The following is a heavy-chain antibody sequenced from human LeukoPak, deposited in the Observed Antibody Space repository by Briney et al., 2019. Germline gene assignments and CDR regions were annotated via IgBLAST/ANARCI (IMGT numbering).Heavy chain of an antibody. CDR1: GFTFSSYW. CDR2: INHSGST. J-gene: IGHJ4*02. D-gene: IGHD2-2*01. CDR3: ARGRRPLVPAALD. V-gene: IGHV4-34*01. Sequence: GSLRLSCAASGFTFSSYWMSWVRQPPGKGLEWIGEINHSGSTNYNPSLKSRVTISVDTSKNQFSLKLSSVTAADTAVYYCARGRRPLVPAALDWGQGTLVTVSS.